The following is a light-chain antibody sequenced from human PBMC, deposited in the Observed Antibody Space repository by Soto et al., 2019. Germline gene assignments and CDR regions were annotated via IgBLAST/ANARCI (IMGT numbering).Light chain of an antibody. CDR1: RSILYNSNNKNY. V-gene: IGKV4-1*01. J-gene: IGKJ2*01. CDR3: HQYYSAPYT. CDR2: WAS. Sequence: DIVMTQSPDSLAVSLGERATINCKSSRSILYNSNNKNYLTWYQQKPGQPPKLLISWASTRESGVPDRFSGSGSGTDFTLPISRLRAEDVAVYYCHQYYSAPYTFGQGTKLEIK.